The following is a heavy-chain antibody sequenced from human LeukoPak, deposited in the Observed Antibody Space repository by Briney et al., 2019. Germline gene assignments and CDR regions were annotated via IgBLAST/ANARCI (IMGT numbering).Heavy chain of an antibody. V-gene: IGHV1-8*02. J-gene: IGHJ4*02. CDR1: GYSFTSYG. CDR2: MNPNSGNT. Sequence: GASVKVSCKASGYSFTSYGFNWVRQAPGQGLEWMGWMNPNSGNTGYAQKFQGRVTMTRNTSISTAYMELSSLRSEDTAVYYCARGQSVWELWSGYWGQGTLVTVSS. CDR3: ARGQSVWELWSGY. D-gene: IGHD1-26*01.